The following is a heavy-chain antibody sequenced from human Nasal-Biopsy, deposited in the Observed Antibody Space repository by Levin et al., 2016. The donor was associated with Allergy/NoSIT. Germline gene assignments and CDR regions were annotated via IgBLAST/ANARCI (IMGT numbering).Heavy chain of an antibody. CDR1: GGSLSGHD. V-gene: IGHV4-34*01. CDR2: INRGGGT. D-gene: IGHD3-10*01. Sequence: SETLSLTCSVNGGSLSGHDWCYFRQPPGKGLEWIGQINRGGGTTYNPSFKGRVTISVDTSKNQLSLRLTSVTAADTAVFYCARRAWFYTSGTSTSPGGYGLDVWGQGTTVTVSS. J-gene: IGHJ6*02. CDR3: ARRAWFYTSGTSTSPGGYGLDV.